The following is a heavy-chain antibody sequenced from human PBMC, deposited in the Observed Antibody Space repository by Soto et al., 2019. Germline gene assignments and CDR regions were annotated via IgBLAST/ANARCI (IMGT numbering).Heavy chain of an antibody. CDR3: AREKGYGDQRTLGY. CDR1: GFTVSSSY. Sequence: EVQLVESGGGLNQPGGSLRLSCAASGFTVSSSYMSWVRQAPGKGLEWLSVIYSGGGTYYADSVKGRFSTSRDSSKNTLYLQMNDLRAEDTAIYYCAREKGYGDQRTLGYWGQGTLVTVSS. CDR2: IYSGGGT. D-gene: IGHD4-17*01. J-gene: IGHJ4*02. V-gene: IGHV3-53*01.